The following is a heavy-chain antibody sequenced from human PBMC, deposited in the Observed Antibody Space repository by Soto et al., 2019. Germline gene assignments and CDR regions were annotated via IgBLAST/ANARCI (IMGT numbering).Heavy chain of an antibody. V-gene: IGHV4-34*01. D-gene: IGHD5-12*01. J-gene: IGHJ4*02. CDR1: GGSLSGYY. CDR3: TRGQEGVVATH. CDR2: VKDGGHT. Sequence: QVQLQQWGAGLLKPSETLSLNCAVTGGSLSGYYWSWIRQPPGKGLEWIGEVKDGGHTNYSPSLRGRVTISSDTSSNLFSLRLNSVTAADTGVYYCTRGQEGVVATHWDQGSLVTVSS.